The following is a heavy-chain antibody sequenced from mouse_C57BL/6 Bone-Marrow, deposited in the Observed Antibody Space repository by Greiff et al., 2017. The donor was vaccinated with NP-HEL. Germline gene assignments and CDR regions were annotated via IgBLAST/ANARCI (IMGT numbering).Heavy chain of an antibody. CDR3: ARQGGDYYDMDY. V-gene: IGHV5-12*01. J-gene: IGHJ4*01. CDR2: ISNGGGST. CDR1: GFTFSDYY. Sequence: EVMLVESGGGLVQPGGSLKLSCAASGFTFSDYYMYWVRQTPEKRLEWVAYISNGGGSTYYPDTVKGRFTISRDNAKNTLYLQMSRLKSEDTAMYYCARQGGDYYDMDYWGQGTSVTVSS.